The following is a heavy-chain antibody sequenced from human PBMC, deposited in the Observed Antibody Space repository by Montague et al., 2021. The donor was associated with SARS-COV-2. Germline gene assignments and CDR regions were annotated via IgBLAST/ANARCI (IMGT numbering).Heavy chain of an antibody. CDR1: GGSLSGFY. V-gene: IGHV4-34*01. CDR3: ARSHDYRGNDYFDS. J-gene: IGHJ4*02. Sequence: SETLSLTCAVYGGSLSGFYWTWIRQAPGKGLEWVGEITHGGSTSYSPALKSRLTIPLDTSKNQFSLKLDSVTAADTATYYCARSHDYRGNDYFDSWGQGALVIVSS. D-gene: IGHD4-23*01. CDR2: ITHGGST.